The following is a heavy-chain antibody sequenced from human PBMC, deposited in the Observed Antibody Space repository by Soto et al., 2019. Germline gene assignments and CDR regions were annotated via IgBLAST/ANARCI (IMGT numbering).Heavy chain of an antibody. CDR3: ARGIKYGDYSRWFDP. V-gene: IGHV3-30*03. CDR1: GFTFSSYG. CDR2: ISYDGSNK. Sequence: GGFLRLSCAASGFTFSSYGMHWVRQAPGKGLEWVAVISYDGSNKYYADSVKGRFTISRDNSKNTLYLQMNSLRSEDTAVYYCARGIKYGDYSRWFDPWGQGTLVTVSS. J-gene: IGHJ5*02. D-gene: IGHD4-17*01.